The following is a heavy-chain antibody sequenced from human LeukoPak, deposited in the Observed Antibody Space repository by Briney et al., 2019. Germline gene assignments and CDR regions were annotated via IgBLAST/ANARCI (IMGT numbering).Heavy chain of an antibody. CDR2: FDPEDGET. D-gene: IGHD3-10*01. Sequence: GASVKVSCKVSGYTLTELSMHWVRQAPGKGLEWMGGFDPEDGETIYAQKFQGRVTMTEDTSTDTAYMELSSLRSEDTAVYYCATGSMVRGCDLSGCANVYWGQGTLVTVSS. J-gene: IGHJ4*02. CDR3: ATGSMVRGCDLSGCANVY. V-gene: IGHV1-24*01. CDR1: GYTLTELS.